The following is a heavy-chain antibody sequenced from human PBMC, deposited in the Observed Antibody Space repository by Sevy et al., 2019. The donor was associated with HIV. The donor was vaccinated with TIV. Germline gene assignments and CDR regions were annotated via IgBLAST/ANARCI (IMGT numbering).Heavy chain of an antibody. J-gene: IGHJ4*02. CDR3: ATTKDYYDSSGAPFDS. CDR1: GYTLSQIS. D-gene: IGHD3-22*01. CDR2: FDPEDGET. Sequence: ASVKVSCKVSGYTLSQISMHWVRQAPGKGLEWMGSFDPEDGETIYAQKFQARVTMTEDTSTDTAYMELSSLRSDETAEYYCATTKDYYDSSGAPFDSWGQGTLVTVSS. V-gene: IGHV1-24*01.